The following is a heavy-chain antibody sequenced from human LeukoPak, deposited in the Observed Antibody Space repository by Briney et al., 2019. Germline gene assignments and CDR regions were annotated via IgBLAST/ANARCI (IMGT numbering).Heavy chain of an antibody. CDR1: GFTFSNFW. Sequence: PGGSLRLSCAASGFTFSNFWMHWLRQVPGKELVWVSRIKTDGSITDYADSVKGRFTVSRDNAKNTLFLQMNSLRAEDTAVYYCARSDPDYVGMDVWGKGTTVTVSS. J-gene: IGHJ6*03. CDR3: ARSDPDYVGMDV. D-gene: IGHD4-17*01. V-gene: IGHV3-74*01. CDR2: IKTDGSIT.